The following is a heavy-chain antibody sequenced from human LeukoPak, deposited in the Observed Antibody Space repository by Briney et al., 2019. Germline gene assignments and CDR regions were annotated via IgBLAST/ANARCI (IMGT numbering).Heavy chain of an antibody. Sequence: GGSLRLSCAASGFTFSDYYMSWIRQAPGKGLEWVSYISSSGSYTNYADSVKGRFTISRDNAKNSLYLQMNSLRAEDTAVYYCARSRGSTSYVDYWGQGTLVTVSS. CDR3: ARSRGSTSYVDY. V-gene: IGHV3-11*06. J-gene: IGHJ4*02. D-gene: IGHD2-2*01. CDR2: ISSSGSYT. CDR1: GFTFSDYY.